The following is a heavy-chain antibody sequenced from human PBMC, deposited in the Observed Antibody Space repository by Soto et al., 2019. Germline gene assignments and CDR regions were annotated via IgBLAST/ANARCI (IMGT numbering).Heavy chain of an antibody. CDR1: GYIFTSYW. CDR2: IYPGDSDT. J-gene: IGHJ4*02. V-gene: IGHV5-51*01. CDR3: ATSLRPTATGGYFDY. D-gene: IGHD5-12*01. Sequence: GESLKISCKGSGYIFTSYWIGCVLQMPVKGLEWMGIIYPGDSDTRYSPSFQGQVTISADKSISTAYLQWSSLKASDTAMYYCATSLRPTATGGYFDYWGQGTLVTVSS.